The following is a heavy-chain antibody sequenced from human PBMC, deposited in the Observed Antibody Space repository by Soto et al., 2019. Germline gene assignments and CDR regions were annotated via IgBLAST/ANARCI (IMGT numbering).Heavy chain of an antibody. V-gene: IGHV4-34*01. Sequence: QVQLQQWGAGLLKPSETLSLTCAVYGGSFSGYYWSWIRQPPGKGLEWIGEINHSGSTNYNPALKSRVIVAVDTYKTQFALQLSSVTAAATAVYYCARGGGRARSVYYYGMDVWGQGTTVTVSS. CDR2: INHSGST. CDR3: ARGGGRARSVYYYGMDV. D-gene: IGHD3-10*01. J-gene: IGHJ6*02. CDR1: GGSFSGYY.